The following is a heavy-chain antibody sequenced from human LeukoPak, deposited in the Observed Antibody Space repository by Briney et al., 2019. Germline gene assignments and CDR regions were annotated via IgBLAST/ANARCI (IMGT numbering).Heavy chain of an antibody. D-gene: IGHD3-3*01. CDR3: ASLISNDFWSGYYPSDY. Sequence: GGSLRLSCAASGFTFSSYSMNWVPQAPGKGLEWVSSISSSSSYIYYADSVKGRFTISRDNAKNSLYLQMNSLRAEDTAVYYCASLISNDFWSGYYPSDYWGQGTLVTVSS. CDR2: ISSSSSYI. J-gene: IGHJ4*02. CDR1: GFTFSSYS. V-gene: IGHV3-21*01.